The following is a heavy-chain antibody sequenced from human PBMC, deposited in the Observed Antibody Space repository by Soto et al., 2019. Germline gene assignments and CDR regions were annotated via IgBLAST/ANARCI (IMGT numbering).Heavy chain of an antibody. D-gene: IGHD3-3*01. CDR2: IWYDGSNK. CDR1: GFTFSSYG. Sequence: GVSLRLSCAASGFTFSSYGMHWVRQAPGKGLEWAAVIWYDGSNKYYADSVKGRFTISRDNSKNTLYLQMNSLRAEDTAVYYCARGVKSYYDFWSGYYRPYYYGMDVWGQGTTVTVSS. J-gene: IGHJ6*02. V-gene: IGHV3-33*01. CDR3: ARGVKSYYDFWSGYYRPYYYGMDV.